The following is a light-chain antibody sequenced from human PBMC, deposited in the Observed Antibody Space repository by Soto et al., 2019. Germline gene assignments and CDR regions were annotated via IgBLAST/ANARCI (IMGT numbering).Light chain of an antibody. CDR3: QQYYSLYT. J-gene: IGKJ2*01. V-gene: IGKV4-1*01. CDR1: QSVLYSSNNKNY. Sequence: DIVMTQSPDSLAVSLGERATINCKSSQSVLYSSNNKNYLAWYQQKPGQPPKLLIYWASTRESRVPDRFSGSGSGTDFTLTISSLQAEDVAVYYCQQYYSLYTFGQGTKLEIK. CDR2: WAS.